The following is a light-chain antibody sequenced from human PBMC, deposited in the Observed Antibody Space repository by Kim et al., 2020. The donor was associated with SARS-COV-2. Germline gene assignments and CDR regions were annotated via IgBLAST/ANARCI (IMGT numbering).Light chain of an antibody. CDR3: SSYTAPHALI. J-gene: IGLJ2*01. V-gene: IGLV2-14*03. CDR2: DVR. Sequence: GQTITVSWPGTSTDVGNNNVISWHQHHPGEAPHLMIYDVRHRPSGVSHRSASSTAGTTASPTSAGLQAEDEDDYYCSSYTAPHALIFGGGTQLTVL. CDR1: STDVGNNNV.